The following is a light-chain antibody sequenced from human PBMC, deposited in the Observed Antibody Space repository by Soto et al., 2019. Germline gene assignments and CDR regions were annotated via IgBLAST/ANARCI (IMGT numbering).Light chain of an antibody. Sequence: QSVLAQPRSVSRSPGQSVTISCTGTSSDVGGYNYVSWYRQHPGKAPKLMIYDVSKRLSGVPDRFSGSKSGNTASLTISELQAEDEADYYCCSYAGSYTFDVFGTGTKVTVL. J-gene: IGLJ1*01. CDR3: CSYAGSYTFDV. V-gene: IGLV2-11*01. CDR2: DVS. CDR1: SSDVGGYNY.